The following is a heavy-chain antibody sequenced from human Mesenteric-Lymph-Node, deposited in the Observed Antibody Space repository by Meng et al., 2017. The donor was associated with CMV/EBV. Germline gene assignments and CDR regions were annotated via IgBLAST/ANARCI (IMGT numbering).Heavy chain of an antibody. V-gene: IGHV3-74*01. CDR2: INSDGSST. CDR3: ARDTYYDFWSGYYTGGAFDI. Sequence: ESLKISCAASGFTFSSYWMHWVRQAPGKGLVWVSRINSDGSSTSYADSVKGRFTISRDNAKNTLYLQMNSLRAEDTAVYYCARDTYYDFWSGYYTGGAFDIWGQGTMVTVSS. J-gene: IGHJ3*02. CDR1: GFTFSSYW. D-gene: IGHD3-3*01.